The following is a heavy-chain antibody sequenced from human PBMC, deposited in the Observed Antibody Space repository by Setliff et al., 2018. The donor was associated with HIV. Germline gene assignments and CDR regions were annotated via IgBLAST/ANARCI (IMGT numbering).Heavy chain of an antibody. J-gene: IGHJ4*02. CDR2: ISGTP. CDR3: VRDHFLKTELSEIDVFDL. D-gene: IGHD3-3*02. CDR1: DFNFGDFT. Sequence: GGSLRLSCAGSDFNFGDFTVSWVRQAPGKGLEWVSGISGTPHYADSVRGRFTISRDDSKSTLYLHMNSLRVEDTAMYYCVRDHFLKTELSEIDVFDLWGQGTLVTVSS. V-gene: IGHV3-23*01.